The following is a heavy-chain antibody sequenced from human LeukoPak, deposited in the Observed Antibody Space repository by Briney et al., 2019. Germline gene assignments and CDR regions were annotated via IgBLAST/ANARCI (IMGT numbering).Heavy chain of an antibody. CDR3: VRGAMVSKPGDF. V-gene: IGHV4-39*01. CDR1: GVSVNSRSFY. J-gene: IGHJ4*02. Sequence: SETLSLTCSVSGVSVNSRSFYWNWVRQPPGKGLEWIGSVYSSGNVYHSPSLQSRAAISVDASNNSFSLTLKSVTAADTAVYFCVRGAMVSKPGDFWGQGTLVIVSS. CDR2: VYSSGNV. D-gene: IGHD2/OR15-2a*01.